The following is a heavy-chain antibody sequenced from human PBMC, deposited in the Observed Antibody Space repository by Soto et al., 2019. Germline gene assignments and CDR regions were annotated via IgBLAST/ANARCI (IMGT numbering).Heavy chain of an antibody. CDR1: GGSFSGYY. Sequence: SVTLSITCAVYGGSFSGYYWSWIRQPPGKGLEWIGEINHSGSTNYSPSLKSRVTISVDTSKNQFSLKLSSVTAADTAVYYCASGRLLNYYYGLDVWGQGTTVTVSS. D-gene: IGHD6-25*01. V-gene: IGHV4-34*01. J-gene: IGHJ6*02. CDR2: INHSGST. CDR3: ASGRLLNYYYGLDV.